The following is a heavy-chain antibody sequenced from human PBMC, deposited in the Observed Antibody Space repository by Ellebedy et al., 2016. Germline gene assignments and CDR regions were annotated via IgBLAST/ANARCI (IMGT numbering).Heavy chain of an antibody. J-gene: IGHJ4*02. CDR2: IYYSGRT. CDR3: ATMQAIKQMAEPHYFDY. V-gene: IGHV4-59*08. CDR1: GASITNDY. Sequence: SETLSLTCSVSGASITNDYWSRIRQSPGKGLEWIGYIYYSGRTNYSPSLKSGVTISVDTSKNQFSLRPSSVTAADTAVYYCATMQAIKQMAEPHYFDYWGQGTLVTVSS. D-gene: IGHD5-24*01.